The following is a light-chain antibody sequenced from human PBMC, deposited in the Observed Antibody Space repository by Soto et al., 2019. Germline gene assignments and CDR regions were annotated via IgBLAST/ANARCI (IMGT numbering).Light chain of an antibody. CDR2: EGT. J-gene: IGLJ1*01. Sequence: GSPGQSITISCTGTSSDVGTYNLVSWYQQRPGKAPKLIISEGTRRPSGVFDRFSGSKSGNTASLSISGLQADDEADYYCCAYAGNSRYVFGTGTKVTVL. CDR3: CAYAGNSRYV. V-gene: IGLV2-23*01. CDR1: SSDVGTYNL.